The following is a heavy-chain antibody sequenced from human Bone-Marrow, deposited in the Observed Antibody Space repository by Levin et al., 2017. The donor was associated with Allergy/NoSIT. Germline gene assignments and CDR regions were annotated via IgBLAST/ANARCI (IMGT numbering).Heavy chain of an antibody. CDR2: MSYDGGNE. CDR1: GFHFNSYA. CDR3: AKDQDMGIHYYYYAMDV. D-gene: IGHD2-15*01. Sequence: GGSLRLSCAASGFHFNSYAMHWVRQAPGKGLEWVAVMSYDGGNEYYAESVKGRFSISRDKSKGTLFLQLNSLRPEDTGVYHCAKDQDMGIHYYYYAMDVWGQGTTVTVSS. V-gene: IGHV3-30*18. J-gene: IGHJ6*02.